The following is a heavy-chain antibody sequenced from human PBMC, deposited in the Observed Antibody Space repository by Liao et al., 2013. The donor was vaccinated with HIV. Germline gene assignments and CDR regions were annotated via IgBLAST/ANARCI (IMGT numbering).Heavy chain of an antibody. J-gene: IGHJ4*02. V-gene: IGHV4-39*07. Sequence: QLQLQESGPGLVKPSETLSLTCTVSGGSISSSSHYWGWIRQPPGKGLEWIGSIDYSGSTYYNPSLKSRVTISVDTSKNQFSLKLSSVTAADTAVYYCASQARRYSGSIQRNTFDYWGQGTLVTVSS. CDR1: GGSISSSSHY. CDR3: ASQARRYSGSIQRNTFDY. CDR2: IDYSGST. D-gene: IGHD1-26*01.